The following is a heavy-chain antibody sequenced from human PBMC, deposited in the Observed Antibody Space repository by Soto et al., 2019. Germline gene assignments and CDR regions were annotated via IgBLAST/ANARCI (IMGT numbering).Heavy chain of an antibody. CDR3: ARVLRFLEWSPLSYYYYGMDV. Sequence: PSETLSLTCTVSGGSISSSSYYWGWIRQPPGKGLEWIGSIYYSGSTYYNQSLKSRVTISVDTSKNQFSLKLSSVTAADTAVYYCARVLRFLEWSPLSYYYYGMDVWGQGTTVTVSS. CDR1: GGSISSSSYY. J-gene: IGHJ6*02. D-gene: IGHD3-3*01. V-gene: IGHV4-39*01. CDR2: IYYSGST.